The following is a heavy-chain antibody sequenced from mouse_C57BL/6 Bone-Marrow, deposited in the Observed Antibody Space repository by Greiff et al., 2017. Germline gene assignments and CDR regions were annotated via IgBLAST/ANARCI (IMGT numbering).Heavy chain of an antibody. J-gene: IGHJ3*01. CDR1: GYTFTSYW. Sequence: QVQLQQPGAELVMPGASVKLSCKASGYTFTSYWMHWVKQRPGQGLEWIGEIDPSDSYTNYNQKFKGKATLTVDKSSSTAYMQLSSLTSEDSAVYYCAKGENYCYGQGWFAYWGRGTLVTVSA. CDR3: AKGENYCYGQGWFAY. CDR2: IDPSDSYT. V-gene: IGHV1-69*01. D-gene: IGHD2-12*01.